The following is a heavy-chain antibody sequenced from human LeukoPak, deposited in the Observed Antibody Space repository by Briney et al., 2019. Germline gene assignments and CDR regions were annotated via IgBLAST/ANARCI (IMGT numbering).Heavy chain of an antibody. CDR2: ISGSGGST. Sequence: PGGSLRHSCAASGFTFSTYAMSWVRQAPGKGLEWVSAISGSGGSTYYPDSVQGRFTISRDNSKNTLYLQMNSLRVEDTAVYYRATRWSGSSSWHYLDYWGPGTLVTVSS. CDR3: ATRWSGSSSWHYLDY. J-gene: IGHJ4*02. D-gene: IGHD6-13*01. CDR1: GFTFSTYA. V-gene: IGHV3-23*01.